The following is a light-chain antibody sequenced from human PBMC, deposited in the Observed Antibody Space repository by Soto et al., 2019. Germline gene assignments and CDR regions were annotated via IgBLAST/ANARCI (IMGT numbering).Light chain of an antibody. CDR1: QSLLHTDGYIY. V-gene: IGKV2-28*01. CDR2: WGS. Sequence: DIVLTQSPLSLSVTPGESASISCRSSQSLLHTDGYIYLDWYLQKPGQSPHLLIYWGSSRASGVPDRFSGSGLGSNLTLNFSRVEADDIGIYYCKQVLQTPWTFGQGTRVDIK. J-gene: IGKJ1*01. CDR3: KQVLQTPWT.